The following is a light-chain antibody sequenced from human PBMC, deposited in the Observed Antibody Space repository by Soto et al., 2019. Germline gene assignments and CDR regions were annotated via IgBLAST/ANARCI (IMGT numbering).Light chain of an antibody. CDR1: QIVSSY. V-gene: IGKV3-11*01. CDR2: AAS. Sequence: EILLTHSPATLYLSPGERATLSCSASQIVSSYLAWYQQKPGQAPRLLIYAASNRATGIPARFSGSGSGTDFTLTISSLEPEDFAVYYCQQRSNWPPWTFGQGPKVEI. CDR3: QQRSNWPPWT. J-gene: IGKJ1*01.